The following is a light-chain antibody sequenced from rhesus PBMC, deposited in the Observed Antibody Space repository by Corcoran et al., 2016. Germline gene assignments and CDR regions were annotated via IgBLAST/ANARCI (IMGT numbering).Light chain of an antibody. J-gene: IGKJ3*01. CDR3: QHNYGTPFT. V-gene: IGKV1-74*01. Sequence: DIQMTQSPSSLSASVGDRVTITCRASENVNNFLNWYQQKPGKAPKLLIYKASTLQSGVPSRFSGSDSWTDSPFTISSLQSEDFATYYCQHNYGTPFTFGPGTKLDIK. CDR1: ENVNNF. CDR2: KAS.